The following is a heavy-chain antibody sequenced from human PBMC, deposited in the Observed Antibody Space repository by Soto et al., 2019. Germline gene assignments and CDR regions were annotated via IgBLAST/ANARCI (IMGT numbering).Heavy chain of an antibody. CDR3: ARVFRVCGGDCYSDAFDI. D-gene: IGHD2-21*02. J-gene: IGHJ3*02. CDR1: GGSISSYY. CDR2: IYYSGST. V-gene: IGHV4-59*01. Sequence: PSETLSLTCTVSGGSISSYYWSWIRQPPGKGLEWIGYIYYSGSTNYNPSLKSRVTISVDTSKNQFSLKLSSVTAADTAVYYCARVFRVCGGDCYSDAFDIWGQGTMVTVS.